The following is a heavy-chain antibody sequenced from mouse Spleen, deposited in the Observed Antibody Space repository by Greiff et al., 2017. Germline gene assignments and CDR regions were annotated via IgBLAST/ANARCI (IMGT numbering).Heavy chain of an antibody. J-gene: IGHJ3*01. Sequence: EVMLVESGGGLVKPGGSLKLSCAASGFTFSDYGMHWVRQAPEKGLEWVAYISSGSSTIYYADTVKGRFTISRDNAKNTLYLEMSSLRSEDTAMYYCARFYDGYYGGFAYWGQGTLVTVSA. CDR3: ARFYDGYYGGFAY. CDR1: GFTFSDYG. V-gene: IGHV5-17*03. CDR2: ISSGSSTI. D-gene: IGHD2-3*01.